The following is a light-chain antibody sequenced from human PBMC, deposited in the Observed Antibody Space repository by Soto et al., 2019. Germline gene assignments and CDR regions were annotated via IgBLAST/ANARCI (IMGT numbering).Light chain of an antibody. CDR1: QSISRS. Sequence: IVLNQSPAILSVSPGERATLSCRASQSISRSLAWYQQKPGQAPRLLISDASTRATGIPDRFSGSGSGTDFTLTISRLEPEDFAVYYCQQYGSSPLTFGGGSKVDI. CDR3: QQYGSSPLT. V-gene: IGKV3-20*01. J-gene: IGKJ4*01. CDR2: DAS.